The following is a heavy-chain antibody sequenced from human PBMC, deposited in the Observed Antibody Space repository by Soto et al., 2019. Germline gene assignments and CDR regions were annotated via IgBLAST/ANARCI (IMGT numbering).Heavy chain of an antibody. V-gene: IGHV4-59*01. D-gene: IGHD3-22*01. Sequence: LSLTCTVSDGSISNFYWSWIRQPPGKGLEWIGYISSSGNTNYNPSLKSRVSISVDTSKNQFSLNLTSVTAADTAVYYCARAPMVLTRSYFDSWGQGTPVTVSS. CDR1: DGSISNFY. CDR2: ISSSGNT. CDR3: ARAPMVLTRSYFDS. J-gene: IGHJ4*02.